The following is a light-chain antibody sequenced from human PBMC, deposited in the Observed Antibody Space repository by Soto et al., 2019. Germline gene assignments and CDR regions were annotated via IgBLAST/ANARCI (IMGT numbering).Light chain of an antibody. J-gene: IGKJ1*01. V-gene: IGKV1-39*01. Sequence: DIQMTQSPSSLSASLGDRVTITCRASQTISNYLNWYQQKSGRAPELLVYAASNLQSGVPSRFTGSGSGTHFTLTISGLEPADSATYYCQQSYSTPQTFGQGTKVDIK. CDR3: QQSYSTPQT. CDR1: QTISNY. CDR2: AAS.